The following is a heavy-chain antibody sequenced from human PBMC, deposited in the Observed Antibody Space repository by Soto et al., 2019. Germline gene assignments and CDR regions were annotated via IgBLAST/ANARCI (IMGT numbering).Heavy chain of an antibody. J-gene: IGHJ4*02. Sequence: SETLSLTCAVSGGSFRSYFWSWIRQSPAKGLEWIGEINDSGNTYYNPSFKSRLTISGDTSTSQISLRLTSVTAADSAVYYCQGGDFWGQGTRVTVSS. CDR2: INDSGNT. CDR1: GGSFRSYF. D-gene: IGHD3-16*01. V-gene: IGHV4-34*01. CDR3: QGGDF.